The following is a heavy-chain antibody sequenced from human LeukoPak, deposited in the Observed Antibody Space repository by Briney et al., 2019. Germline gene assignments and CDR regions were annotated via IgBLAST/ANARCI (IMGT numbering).Heavy chain of an antibody. V-gene: IGHV3-23*01. D-gene: IGHD1-20*01. Sequence: GGSLRLSCAASGFTFRTYGMHWVRQAPGKGLEWVSGVSGSGGSTYYADSVKGRFTISRDNSKNTLYLQMNSLRAEDTALYYCAKDRITVTPYYFDYWGQGTLVTVSS. CDR3: AKDRITVTPYYFDY. J-gene: IGHJ4*02. CDR2: VSGSGGST. CDR1: GFTFRTYG.